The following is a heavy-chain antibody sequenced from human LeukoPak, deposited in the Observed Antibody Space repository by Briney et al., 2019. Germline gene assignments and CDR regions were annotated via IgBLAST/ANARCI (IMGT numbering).Heavy chain of an antibody. D-gene: IGHD3-16*02. J-gene: IGHJ5*01. CDR1: GFSFSHYA. Sequence: GGSLRLSCAASGFSFSHYAMNWVRQAPGKGREWVSAISSSSTYIQYAESVKGRFTISRDDAKNSLYLQLDSLRVEDTAVYYCVRVGVRAWFDSWGQGTLVTVSS. V-gene: IGHV3-21*01. CDR3: VRVGVRAWFDS. CDR2: ISSSSTYI.